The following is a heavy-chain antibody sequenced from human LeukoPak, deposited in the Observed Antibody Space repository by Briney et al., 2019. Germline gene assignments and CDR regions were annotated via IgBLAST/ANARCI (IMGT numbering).Heavy chain of an antibody. CDR3: AKVRVPGEMATVFLDY. CDR1: GFTFSSYA. CDR2: ISGSGGST. J-gene: IGHJ4*02. V-gene: IGHV3-23*01. D-gene: IGHD5-24*01. Sequence: GGSLRLSCAASGFTFSSYAMSWVRQTPGKGLEWVSDISGSGGSTYYADSVKGRFTVSRDNPKNTLYLQMNSLRAEDTAVYYCAKVRVPGEMATVFLDYWGQGTLVTVSS.